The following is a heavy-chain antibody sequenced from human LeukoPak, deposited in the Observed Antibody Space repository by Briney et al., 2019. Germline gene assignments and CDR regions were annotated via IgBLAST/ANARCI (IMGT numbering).Heavy chain of an antibody. CDR2: IYYSGST. CDR1: GGSISSYY. J-gene: IGHJ5*02. Sequence: SETLSLTCTVSGGSISSYYWSWIRQPPGKGLEWIGYIYYSGSTNYNPSLKSRVTISVDTSKNQFSLKLSSVTAADTAVYYCARHGLNYYGSGSYSHWFDPWGQGTLVTVSS. D-gene: IGHD3-10*01. V-gene: IGHV4-59*08. CDR3: ARHGLNYYGSGSYSHWFDP.